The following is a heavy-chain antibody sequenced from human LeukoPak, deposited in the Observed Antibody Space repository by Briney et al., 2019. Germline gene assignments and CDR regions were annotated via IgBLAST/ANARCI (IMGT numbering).Heavy chain of an antibody. CDR1: GFTFGDYA. CDR3: TRDCSGGSCWGDAFDI. D-gene: IGHD2-15*01. CDR2: IRSKAYGGTT. V-gene: IGHV3-49*04. Sequence: PGGSLRLSCIASGFTFGDYAMSWVRQAPGKGLEWVGFIRSKAYGGTTEYAASVKSRFSISRDDSKSIAYLQMNSLRTEDTAVIYCTRDCSGGSCWGDAFDIWGQGTMVTVSS. J-gene: IGHJ3*02.